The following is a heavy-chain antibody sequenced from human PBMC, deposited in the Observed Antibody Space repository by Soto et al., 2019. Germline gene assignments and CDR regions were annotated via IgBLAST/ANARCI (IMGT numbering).Heavy chain of an antibody. CDR1: GVSITSYY. CDR2: IYYTRLP. Sequence: PSETLSLTCGVSGVSITSYYWSWIRQTPGKGLEWCGGIYYTRLPTYNPSLRPRDRRSLDTSKSRFSPNLRTMTAADTRVYYCVRLPWADYGGIFDPWGQGTLVTVSS. V-gene: IGHV4-59*01. D-gene: IGHD2-15*01. J-gene: IGHJ5*02. CDR3: VRLPWADYGGIFDP.